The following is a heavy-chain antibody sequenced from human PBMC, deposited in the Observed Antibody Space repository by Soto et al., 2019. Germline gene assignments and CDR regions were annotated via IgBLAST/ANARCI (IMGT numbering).Heavy chain of an antibody. D-gene: IGHD2-15*01. J-gene: IGHJ4*02. Sequence: QVPLVESGGGVVQPGRSLRLSCAVSGFTFNSYAMHWVRQPPGKGLEWVAVISYDGSDKFYADSVKGRFTISRDSSKNTLALQMNSLRAEDTAAYYCARDPNSVVVPNTALDYWGRGTLVTVPS. CDR3: ARDPNSVVVPNTALDY. CDR1: GFTFNSYA. CDR2: ISYDGSDK. V-gene: IGHV3-30-3*01.